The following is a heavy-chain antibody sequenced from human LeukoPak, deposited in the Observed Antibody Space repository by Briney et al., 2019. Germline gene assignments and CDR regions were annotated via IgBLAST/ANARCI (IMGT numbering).Heavy chain of an antibody. CDR1: GDRVSSNSAA. Sequence: SQTLSLTCALSGDRVSSNSAAWNWIRQSPSRGLEWLGRTYYRSKWHYDYAESVKRRITVNPDTSKNQFSLQLNSVTPEDTAVYYCARQSSTDYYYYGLDAWGQGTTVAVSS. J-gene: IGHJ6*02. CDR2: TYYRSKWHY. V-gene: IGHV6-1*01. D-gene: IGHD1-1*01. CDR3: ARQSSTDYYYYGLDA.